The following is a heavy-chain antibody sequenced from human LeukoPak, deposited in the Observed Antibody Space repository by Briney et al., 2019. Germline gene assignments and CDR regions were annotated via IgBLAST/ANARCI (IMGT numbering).Heavy chain of an antibody. D-gene: IGHD6-19*01. CDR2: IKQDGSEK. V-gene: IGHV3-7*01. Sequence: ETLSLTCAVYGGSFSGYYWSWIRQPPGKGLEWVANIKQDGSEKYYVDSVKGRFTISGDNAKNSLYLQMNSLRAEDTAVYYCAREAGSGWYDYWGQGTLVTVSS. CDR3: AREAGSGWYDY. J-gene: IGHJ4*02. CDR1: GGSFSGYY.